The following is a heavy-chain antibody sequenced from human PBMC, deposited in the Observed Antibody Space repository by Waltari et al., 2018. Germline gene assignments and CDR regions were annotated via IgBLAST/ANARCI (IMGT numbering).Heavy chain of an antibody. V-gene: IGHV1-2*06. CDR1: GYTFTGYY. D-gene: IGHD6-13*01. CDR3: ARWRIAAAGWAFDI. J-gene: IGHJ3*02. CDR2: INPNSGGT. Sequence: SGYTFTGYYMHWVRQAPGQGLEWMGRINPNSGGTNYAQKFQGRVTMTRDTSISTAYMELSRLRSDDTAVYYCARWRIAAAGWAFDIWGQGTMVTVSS.